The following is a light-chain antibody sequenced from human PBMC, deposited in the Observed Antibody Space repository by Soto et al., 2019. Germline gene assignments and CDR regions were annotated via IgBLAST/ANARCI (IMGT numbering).Light chain of an antibody. Sequence: DVVMTQSPLSLPVTLGQPASISCRSSQSLIHSDGNTYLSWFQQRPGQSPRRLIYEFSDRDSRVPDRFTGSGSGTDFTLKISRVEAEDVGVYYCMQGTHWPWTFGQGTEVEIK. J-gene: IGKJ1*01. CDR2: EFS. CDR1: QSLIHSDGNTY. V-gene: IGKV2-30*02. CDR3: MQGTHWPWT.